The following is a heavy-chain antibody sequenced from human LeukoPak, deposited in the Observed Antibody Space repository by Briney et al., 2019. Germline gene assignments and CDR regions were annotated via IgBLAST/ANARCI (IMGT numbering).Heavy chain of an antibody. CDR3: ARHRGGVDY. V-gene: IGHV4-59*01. CDR1: GGSISSYY. Sequence: SETLSLTCTVSGGSISSYYWSWIRQPPGKGLEWIGYIHYSGSTNYNPSLKSRVTISVDTSKNQFSLKLSSVTAADTAVYYCARHRGGVDYWGQGTLVTVSS. CDR2: IHYSGST. D-gene: IGHD1-14*01. J-gene: IGHJ4*02.